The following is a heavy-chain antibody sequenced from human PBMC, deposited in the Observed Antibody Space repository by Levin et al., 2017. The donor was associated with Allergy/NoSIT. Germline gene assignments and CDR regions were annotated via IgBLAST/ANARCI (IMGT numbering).Heavy chain of an antibody. J-gene: IGHJ6*02. CDR3: ARDRIVGATTGNYYYGMDV. V-gene: IGHV4-4*07. CDR1: GGSISGYY. D-gene: IGHD1-26*01. Sequence: PSETLSLTCTVSGGSISGYYWNWVRQPAGKGLEWIGRIYTSGSTNYNPSLKSRVAMSIDTSQNHFSLELSSVTGADTAVYYCARDRIVGATTGNYYYGMDVWGQGTTVAVSS. CDR2: IYTSGST.